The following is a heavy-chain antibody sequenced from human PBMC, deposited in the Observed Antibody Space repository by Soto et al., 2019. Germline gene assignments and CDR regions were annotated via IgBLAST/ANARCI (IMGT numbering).Heavy chain of an antibody. CDR1: GFTFSSYA. D-gene: IGHD6-13*01. Sequence: EGSLRLSCAASGFTFSSYAMSWVRQAPGKGLEWVSAISGSGGSTYYADSVKGRFTISRDNSKNTLYLQMNSLRAEDTAVYYCAKDAIAAAGRSHYYGMDVWGQGTTVTVSS. CDR3: AKDAIAAAGRSHYYGMDV. V-gene: IGHV3-23*01. J-gene: IGHJ6*02. CDR2: ISGSGGST.